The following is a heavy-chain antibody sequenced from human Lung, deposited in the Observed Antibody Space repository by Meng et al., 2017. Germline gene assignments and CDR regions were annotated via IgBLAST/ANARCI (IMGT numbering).Heavy chain of an antibody. V-gene: IGHV4-34*01. D-gene: IGHD4-11*01. CDR3: ARGPTTMAHDFDY. J-gene: IGHJ4*02. CDR1: GGSFSDYY. CDR2: INHSGST. Sequence: QVQQQQWGAGLLKPSDTLSLTCVVSGGSFSDYYRSWIRQPPGKGLEWIGEINHSGSTNYNPSLESRATISVDTSQNNLSLKLSSVTAADSAVYYCARGPTTMAHDFDYWGQGTLVTVSS.